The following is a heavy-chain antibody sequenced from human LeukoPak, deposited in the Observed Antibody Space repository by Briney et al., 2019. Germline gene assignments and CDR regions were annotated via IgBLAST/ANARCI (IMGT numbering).Heavy chain of an antibody. CDR1: GDSVSSKNGA. D-gene: IGHD6-19*01. J-gene: IGHJ4*02. CDR2: TYYRSKWYS. V-gene: IGHV6-1*01. Sequence: SQTLSVTCAISGDSVSSKNGAWNWVRQSPSRGLEWLGRTYYRSKWYSDYAESVQGRMAINPDTSKNEFSLQLHSVTPEDTAVYYCARDVGTSGRYTFDYWGQGTLVTVSS. CDR3: ARDVGTSGRYTFDY.